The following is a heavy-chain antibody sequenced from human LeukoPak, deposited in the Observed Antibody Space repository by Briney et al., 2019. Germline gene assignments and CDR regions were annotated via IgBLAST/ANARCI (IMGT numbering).Heavy chain of an antibody. Sequence: GRALRLSCVASGVTFSIYGKRWGRQAPGKGGEWVAVIWDDGSNKDYADSVKCRFTIFRDNSKNTRYLQMNRLRAENTAVYYCAKGLSAARVYNFDYCGQGTLILVSS. D-gene: IGHD6-6*01. J-gene: IGHJ4*02. CDR2: IWDDGSNK. V-gene: IGHV3-33*06. CDR3: AKGLSAARVYNFDY. CDR1: GVTFSIYG.